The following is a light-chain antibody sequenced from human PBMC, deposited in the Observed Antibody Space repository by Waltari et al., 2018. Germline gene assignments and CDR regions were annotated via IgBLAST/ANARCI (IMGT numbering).Light chain of an antibody. V-gene: IGLV2-14*01. CDR1: SSDVGGYNY. CDR3: SSYTSSSTWV. Sequence: QSALTQPASVSGSPGQSITISFTGTSSDVGGYNYVSWYPQHPGKAPKLMIYEVSNRPSGVSNRFSGSKSGNTASLTISGLQAEDEADYYCSSYTSSSTWVFGGGTKLTVL. J-gene: IGLJ3*02. CDR2: EVS.